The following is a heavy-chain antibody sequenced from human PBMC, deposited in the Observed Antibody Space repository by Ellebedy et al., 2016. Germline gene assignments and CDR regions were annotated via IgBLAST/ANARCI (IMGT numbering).Heavy chain of an antibody. J-gene: IGHJ3*02. D-gene: IGHD4-11*01. CDR2: IYYSGST. Sequence: SETLSLTCTVSGGSISSGGYYWSWIRQHPGKGLEWIGYIYYSGSTYYNPSLKSRVTISVDTSKNQFSLKLSSVTAADTAVYYCARGPPQDPFTVTTPDAFDIWGQGTMVTVSS. CDR3: ARGPPQDPFTVTTPDAFDI. CDR1: GGSISSGGYY. V-gene: IGHV4-31*03.